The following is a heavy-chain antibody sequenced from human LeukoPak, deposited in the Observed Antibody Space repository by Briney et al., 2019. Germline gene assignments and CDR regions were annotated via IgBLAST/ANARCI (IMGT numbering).Heavy chain of an antibody. CDR2: IKQGENKQ. J-gene: IGHJ4*02. V-gene: IGHV3-7*03. CDR1: GFTASRYW. Sequence: GVSLRLSCAASGFTASRYWMSWVRQAPGGGLEGVANIKQGENKQDYVDYVRGRLTIARANSKDHLELQMNSPGVEATDHYFCATYSGVHHKTFDDWGQGTLVTVSS. CDR3: ATYSGVHHKTFDD. D-gene: IGHD1-26*01.